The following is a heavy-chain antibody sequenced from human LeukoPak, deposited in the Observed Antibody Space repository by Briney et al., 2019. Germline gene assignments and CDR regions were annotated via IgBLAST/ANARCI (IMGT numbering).Heavy chain of an antibody. D-gene: IGHD6-6*01. CDR2: IYHSGST. CDR3: ARXGAARLHFQX. J-gene: IGHJ1*01. Sequence: SETLSLTCTVSGGSISTYYWNWIRQPPGKGLEWIGYIYHSGSTNYNPSLQSRVTISVDTSKNQFSLNLNSVTAADTAVYYCARXGAARLHFQXXGQGTLVTVSS. V-gene: IGHV4-59*01. CDR1: GGSISTYY.